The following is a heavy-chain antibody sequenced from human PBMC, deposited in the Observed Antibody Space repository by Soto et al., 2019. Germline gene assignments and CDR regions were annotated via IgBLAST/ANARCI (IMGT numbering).Heavy chain of an antibody. CDR2: IYSSGST. Sequence: SETLSLTCTVSGGYRNSLYWSWIRQPAGKGLEWIGRIYSSGSTNYNPSLKSRLTMSLDTSKNQVSLALNSVTAADTAVYYCARDTGFGGPAGNYYFDFWGQGSLVTVSS. D-gene: IGHD5-12*01. CDR1: GGYRNSLY. CDR3: ARDTGFGGPAGNYYFDF. J-gene: IGHJ4*02. V-gene: IGHV4-4*07.